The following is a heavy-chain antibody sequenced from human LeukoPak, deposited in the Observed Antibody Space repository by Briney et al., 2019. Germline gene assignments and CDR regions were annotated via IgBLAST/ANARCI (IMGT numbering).Heavy chain of an antibody. CDR2: NIPIFGTA. D-gene: IGHD6-13*01. CDR1: GGTFSSYA. Sequence: ASVNVSCKASGGTFSSYAISWVRQAPGQGLEWMGGNIPIFGTANYAQKFQGGVTITTDESTSTAYMELSSLRSEDTAVYYCAKRPGYSSSWYVTWGQGTLVTVSS. V-gene: IGHV1-69*05. J-gene: IGHJ5*02. CDR3: AKRPGYSSSWYVT.